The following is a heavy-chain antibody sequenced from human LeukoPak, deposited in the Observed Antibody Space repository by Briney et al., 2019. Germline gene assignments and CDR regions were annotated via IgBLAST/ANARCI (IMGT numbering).Heavy chain of an antibody. V-gene: IGHV3-9*01. J-gene: IGHJ4*02. CDR1: GFTFDDYA. CDR2: ISWNSGSI. CDR3: AKSLRYFDWLSNCDY. Sequence: GGSLRLSCAASGFTFDDYAMHWVRQAPGKGLEWVSGISWNSGSIGYADSVKGRFTISRDNAKNSLYLQMNSLRAEDTALYYCAKSLRYFDWLSNCDYWGQGTLVTVSS. D-gene: IGHD3-9*01.